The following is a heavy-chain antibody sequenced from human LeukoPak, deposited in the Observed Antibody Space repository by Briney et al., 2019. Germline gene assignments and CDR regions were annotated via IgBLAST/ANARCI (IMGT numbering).Heavy chain of an antibody. Sequence: GRCLRLSCAVSGFTFSSYGTHWVSQAPGKGLEWEAVISYEGSKKYYADSVDGRFTNSRNNSKNTPYLQMNSLRTEDTAVYYCAKDYFYGCYSGGWLSAFDYCGQGPLVPVSS. CDR3: AKDYFYGCYSGGWLSAFDY. CDR2: ISYEGSKK. D-gene: IGHD6-19*01. V-gene: IGHV3-30*18. J-gene: IGHJ4*02. CDR1: GFTFSSYG.